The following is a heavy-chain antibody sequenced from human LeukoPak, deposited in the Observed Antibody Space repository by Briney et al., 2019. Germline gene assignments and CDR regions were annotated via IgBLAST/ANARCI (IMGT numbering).Heavy chain of an antibody. D-gene: IGHD6-19*01. CDR3: ARQELWLVRYYFAY. Sequence: ASVKVSCKASGYTFTGYYMHWVRQAPGQGLEWMGWINPNSGGTNYAQKFQGRVTMTRDTSISTAYMELSRLRSDDTAVYYCARQELWLVRYYFAYWGQGTMVTVSS. J-gene: IGHJ4*02. CDR1: GYTFTGYY. V-gene: IGHV1-2*02. CDR2: INPNSGGT.